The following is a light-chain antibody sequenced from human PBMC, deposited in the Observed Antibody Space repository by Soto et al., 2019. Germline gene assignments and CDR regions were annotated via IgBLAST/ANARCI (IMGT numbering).Light chain of an antibody. J-gene: IGKJ1*01. Sequence: EVVIPQSPATLSVSPGEIATLSCRASQSVRSNFAWYQQKPGQAPRLLIYGASTRATGIPPRFSGSVAGTEFTLAISSLQSENCAVYYCQQYNNWPPWTFGHGTKVQIK. CDR2: GAS. CDR3: QQYNNWPPWT. V-gene: IGKV3-15*01. CDR1: QSVRSN.